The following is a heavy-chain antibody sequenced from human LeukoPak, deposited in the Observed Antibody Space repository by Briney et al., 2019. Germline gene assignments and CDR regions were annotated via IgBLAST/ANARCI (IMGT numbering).Heavy chain of an antibody. J-gene: IGHJ6*02. D-gene: IGHD3-3*01. CDR2: IYYSGST. Sequence: SETLSLTCAVYGGSFSSYYWSWIRQPPGKGLEWIGYIYYSGSTNYNPSLKSRVTISVDTSKNQFSLKLSSVTAADTAVYYCARASRAAGRYYDFWSGYYHYGMDVWGQGTTVTVSS. CDR1: GGSFSSYY. V-gene: IGHV4-59*01. CDR3: ARASRAAGRYYDFWSGYYHYGMDV.